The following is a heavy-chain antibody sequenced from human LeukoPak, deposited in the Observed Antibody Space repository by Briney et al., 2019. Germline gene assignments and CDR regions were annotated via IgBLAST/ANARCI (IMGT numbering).Heavy chain of an antibody. D-gene: IGHD2-15*01. CDR1: GGSISSGGYY. CDR3: AREVKYCSGGSCYEGNWYFDL. V-gene: IGHV4-31*03. J-gene: IGHJ2*01. CDR2: IYYSGST. Sequence: SETLSLTCTVSGGSISSGGYYWSWIRQHPGKGLEWIGYIYYSGSTYYNPSLKSRVTISVDTSKNQFSLELSSVTAADTAVYYCAREVKYCSGGSCYEGNWYFDLWGRGTLVTVSP.